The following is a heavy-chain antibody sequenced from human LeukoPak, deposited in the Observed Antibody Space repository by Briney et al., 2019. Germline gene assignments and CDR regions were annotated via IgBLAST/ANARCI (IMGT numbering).Heavy chain of an antibody. Sequence: PGGSLRLSCAASGFTFSSYSMNWVRQAPGKGLEWVSSISSSSSYIYYADSVKGRFTISRDNAKNSLYLQMNSLRAEDTAVYYCARDPPNRVVATIGYYYMDVWGKGTTVTISS. V-gene: IGHV3-21*01. CDR3: ARDPPNRVVATIGYYYMDV. CDR1: GFTFSSYS. CDR2: ISSSSSYI. J-gene: IGHJ6*03. D-gene: IGHD5-12*01.